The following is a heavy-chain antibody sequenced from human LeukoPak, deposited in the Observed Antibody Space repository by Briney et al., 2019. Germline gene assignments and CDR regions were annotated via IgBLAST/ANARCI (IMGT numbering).Heavy chain of an antibody. CDR2: ITGSGATT. Sequence: GGSLRLSCAASEFTFSSYAMSWVRQAPGKGLEWVSTITGSGATTYYADSVKGRFTISRDISKNTLYLYLQMNSLRAEDTAVYYCARGNGDYRLGSVSADYWGQGTLVTVSS. CDR1: EFTFSSYA. J-gene: IGHJ4*02. D-gene: IGHD4-17*01. V-gene: IGHV3-23*01. CDR3: ARGNGDYRLGSVSADY.